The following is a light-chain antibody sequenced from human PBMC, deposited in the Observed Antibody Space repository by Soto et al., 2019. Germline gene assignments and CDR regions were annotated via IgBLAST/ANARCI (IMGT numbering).Light chain of an antibody. V-gene: IGKV3-15*01. CDR1: QSVSSN. J-gene: IGKJ4*01. CDR3: QPYNNWPLT. Sequence: EVKPSLATLSVSPGARDTLSCRASQSVSSNLAWYQQKPGQAPRLLIYDTSTRATGVPARFSGSRSGPEFTLTINSLQSEDFAIYYCQPYNNWPLTFGGGTKVDI. CDR2: DTS.